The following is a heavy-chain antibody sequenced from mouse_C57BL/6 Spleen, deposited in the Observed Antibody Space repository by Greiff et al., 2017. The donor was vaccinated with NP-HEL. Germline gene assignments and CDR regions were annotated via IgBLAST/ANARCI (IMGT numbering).Heavy chain of an antibody. CDR1: GFTFTDDY. Sequence: VQLQQSGAELVRPGASVKLSCTASGFTFTDDYMHWVKQRPEQGLEWIGWIDPDNGDTEYASKFQGKATITADTSSNTAYLQLSSLTSEDTAIYYCARANGYDKGYWGQGTLVTVAA. J-gene: IGHJ3*01. D-gene: IGHD2-2*01. CDR3: ARANGYDKGY. V-gene: IGHV14-4*01. CDR2: IDPDNGDT.